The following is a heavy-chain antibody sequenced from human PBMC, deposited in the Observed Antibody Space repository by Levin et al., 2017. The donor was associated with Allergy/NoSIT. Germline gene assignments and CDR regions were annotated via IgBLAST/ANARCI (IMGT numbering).Heavy chain of an antibody. D-gene: IGHD6-19*01. Sequence: PGGSLRLSCAASGFTFSNFDMSWVRQAPGKGLEWVSAISGSGGGTYYADSVKGRFTISRDNSKNTLYLQMNSLRAEDTAVYYCAKTSGWPYYFDYWGQGTLVTVSS. CDR1: GFTFSNFD. V-gene: IGHV3-23*01. CDR2: ISGSGGGT. J-gene: IGHJ4*02. CDR3: AKTSGWPYYFDY.